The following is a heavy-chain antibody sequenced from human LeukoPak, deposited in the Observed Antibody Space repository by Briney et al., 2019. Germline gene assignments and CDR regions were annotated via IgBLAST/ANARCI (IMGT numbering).Heavy chain of an antibody. CDR3: ASFRDWVVVPAAMRDYFDY. J-gene: IGHJ4*02. D-gene: IGHD2-2*01. CDR2: ISYDGSNK. V-gene: IGHV3-30*19. CDR1: GFTFSSYG. Sequence: GGSLRLSCAASGFTFSSYGMHWVRQAPGKGLEWVAVISYDGSNKYYADSVKGRFTISRDNSKNTLYLQMNSLRAEDTAVYYCASFRDWVVVPAAMRDYFDYWGQGTLVTVSS.